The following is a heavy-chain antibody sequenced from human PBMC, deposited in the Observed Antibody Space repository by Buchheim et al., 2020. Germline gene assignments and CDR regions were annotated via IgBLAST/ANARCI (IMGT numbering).Heavy chain of an antibody. D-gene: IGHD6-13*01. V-gene: IGHV1-69*01. CDR1: GGTFSSYA. J-gene: IGHJ6*03. Sequence: QVQLVQSGAEVKKPGSSVKVSCKASGGTFSSYAISWVRQTPGQGLEWMGGIIPIFGTANYAQKFQGRVTITADESTSTAYMEMSSLRSEDTAVYYCAGAVEYSSSWYDDSWSYYYYYMDVWGKGTT. CDR3: AGAVEYSSSWYDDSWSYYYYYMDV. CDR2: IIPIFGTA.